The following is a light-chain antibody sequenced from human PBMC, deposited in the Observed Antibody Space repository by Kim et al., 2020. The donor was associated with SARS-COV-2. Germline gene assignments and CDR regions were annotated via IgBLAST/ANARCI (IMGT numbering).Light chain of an antibody. V-gene: IGLV1-47*01. CDR2: RDS. J-gene: IGLJ3*02. Sequence: QRLTISCSGCATNIGSNSVYWYPQLPGSAPKVLIYRDSQRPSGVPARFSGTKSGTSASLAISGVRSDDEADYFCSSWDDTLRAWVFGGGTKVTVL. CDR3: SSWDDTLRAWV. CDR1: ATNIGSNS.